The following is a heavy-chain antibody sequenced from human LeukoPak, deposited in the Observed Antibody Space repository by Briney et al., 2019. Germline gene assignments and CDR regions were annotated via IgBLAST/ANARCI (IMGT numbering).Heavy chain of an antibody. Sequence: SETLSLTCTVSGVSISSYYWSWIRQPPGKGLEWIGYIYYSGSTNYNPSLKSRVTISVDTSKNQFSLKLSSVTAADTAVYYCARHGVLYYDSSGYYFPRWYFDLWGRGTLVTVSS. CDR3: ARHGVLYYDSSGYYFPRWYFDL. D-gene: IGHD3-22*01. CDR1: GVSISSYY. V-gene: IGHV4-59*08. J-gene: IGHJ2*01. CDR2: IYYSGST.